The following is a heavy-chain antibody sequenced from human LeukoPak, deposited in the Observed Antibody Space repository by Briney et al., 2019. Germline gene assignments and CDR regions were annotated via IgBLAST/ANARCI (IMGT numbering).Heavy chain of an antibody. Sequence: GGSLRLSCAASGFTFSSYGMHWVRQAPGKGLEWVAVISYDGSNKYYADSVKGRFTISRDNSKNTLYLQMNSLRAEDTAVYYCAKEGYSYGLYYFDYWGQGTLATVSS. CDR2: ISYDGSNK. CDR3: AKEGYSYGLYYFDY. CDR1: GFTFSSYG. J-gene: IGHJ4*02. V-gene: IGHV3-30*18. D-gene: IGHD5-18*01.